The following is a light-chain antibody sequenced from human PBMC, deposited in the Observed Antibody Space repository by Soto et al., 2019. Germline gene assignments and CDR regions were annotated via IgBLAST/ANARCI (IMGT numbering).Light chain of an antibody. V-gene: IGKV3-15*01. CDR2: DTT. Sequence: EIVMKQSPANLSVYPGEGATHSCRASQCIGTTLAWYQQNPAQTPTLRIYDTTNRATGLPARSSDLRSVAQVAPAISSLPSVDFAVYYCLHCVTGPRTFGAGTTVDIK. CDR1: QCIGTT. J-gene: IGKJ4*01. CDR3: LHCVTGPRT.